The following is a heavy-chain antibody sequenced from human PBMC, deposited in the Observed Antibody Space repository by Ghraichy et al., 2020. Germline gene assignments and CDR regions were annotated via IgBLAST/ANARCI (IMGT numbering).Heavy chain of an antibody. V-gene: IGHV4-34*01. CDR2: INHSGST. J-gene: IGHJ6*03. Sequence: SETLSLTCAVYGGSFSGYYWSWIRQPPGKGLEWIGEINHSGSTNYNPSLKSRVTISVDTSKNQFSLKLSSVTAADTAVYYCARALAYYYYYMDVWCKGTTVTVSS. CDR3: ARALAYYYYYMDV. CDR1: GGSFSGYY. D-gene: IGHD6-13*01.